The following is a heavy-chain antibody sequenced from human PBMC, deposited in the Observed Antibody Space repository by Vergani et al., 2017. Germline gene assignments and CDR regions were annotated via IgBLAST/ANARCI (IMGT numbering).Heavy chain of an antibody. CDR1: GFTFSTYA. J-gene: IGHJ5*01. CDR2: LTGGGGST. D-gene: IGHD2-15*01. CDR3: VRARCSGPGFMSNWFDS. V-gene: IGHV3-23*01. Sequence: EVQLLESGGSLKQPGGSVRLSCAASGFTFSTYAMHWVRQAPGKGLEWVSALTGGGGSTYYADSFKGRFIISRDNSRDTLYLQMNSLRPEDTATYYCVRARCSGPGFMSNWFDSWGQGTLVTVSS.